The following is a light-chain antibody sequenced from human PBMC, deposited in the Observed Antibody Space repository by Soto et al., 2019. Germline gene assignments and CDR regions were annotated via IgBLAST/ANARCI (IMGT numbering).Light chain of an antibody. CDR1: QSVSSN. J-gene: IGKJ1*01. CDR2: GAS. CDR3: QQYNNWPPWT. V-gene: IGKV3-15*01. Sequence: EIAMTQSPATLSVSPGERATLSCITSQSVSSNLAWFQQKPGQAPRLLIYGASTRATAIPARFSGSGSGTEFTLTISSLKSEDFAVYYCQQYNNWPPWTFGHGTKVDI.